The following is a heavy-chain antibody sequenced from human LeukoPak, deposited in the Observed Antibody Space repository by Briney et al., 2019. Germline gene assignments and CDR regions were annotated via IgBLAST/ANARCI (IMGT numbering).Heavy chain of an antibody. CDR2: IYPGDSDA. J-gene: IGHJ6*03. V-gene: IGHV5-51*01. CDR1: GYSFTSYW. CDR3: ARKGSYYYYYMDV. Sequence: GESLKISCKGSGYSFTSYWIGWVRQMPGKGLEWMGIIYPGDSDARYSPSFQGQVTISADKSISTAYLQWSSLKASDTAMYYCARKGSYYYYYMDVWGKGTTVTVSS.